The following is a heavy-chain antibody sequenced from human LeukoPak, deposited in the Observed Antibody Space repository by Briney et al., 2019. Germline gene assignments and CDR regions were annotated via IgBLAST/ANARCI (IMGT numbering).Heavy chain of an antibody. J-gene: IGHJ4*02. D-gene: IGHD3-10*01. CDR2: ISGSGGAT. V-gene: IGHV3-23*01. CDR1: GFTFSSYA. Sequence: GGSLRLSCAASGFTFSSYAMNWVRQAPGKGLEWVSAISGSGGATYYADSVKGRFTMSRDNSKNTLYLQMNSLRAEDTAVYYCAKGAYYPGSGRYFDYWGQGTLVTVSS. CDR3: AKGAYYPGSGRYFDY.